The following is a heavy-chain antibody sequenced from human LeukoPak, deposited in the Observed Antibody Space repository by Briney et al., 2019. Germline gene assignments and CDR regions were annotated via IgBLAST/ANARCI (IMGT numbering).Heavy chain of an antibody. V-gene: IGHV4-30-4*08. CDR2: IYYSGST. J-gene: IGHJ6*03. CDR1: GGSISSGDYY. D-gene: IGHD6-6*01. CDR3: ARHLEAARDYYYYYMDV. Sequence: PSETLSLTCTVSGGSISSGDYYWSWIRQPPGKGLEWIGYIYYSGSTFHYNPSLKSRVSISMDTSKNQFSLRLSSVTAADTAVYYCARHLEAARDYYYYYMDVWGKGTTVTVSS.